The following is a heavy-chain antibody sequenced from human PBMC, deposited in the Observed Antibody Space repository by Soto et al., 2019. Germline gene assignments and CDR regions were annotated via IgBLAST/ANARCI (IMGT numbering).Heavy chain of an antibody. Sequence: QVQLQESGPGLVAPSDTLSLTCSVSGGSIDDYYWSWIRQPPGKGLEWVAFIYHSGGTDYRPSLQSRVSLSVDTSKNQFSLRLTSVTAADTAVYYCARVRVDADDLFYFDSWGEGTLVTVSS. CDR1: GGSIDDYY. CDR3: ARVRVDADDLFYFDS. D-gene: IGHD3-3*01. J-gene: IGHJ4*02. CDR2: IYHSGGT. V-gene: IGHV4-59*07.